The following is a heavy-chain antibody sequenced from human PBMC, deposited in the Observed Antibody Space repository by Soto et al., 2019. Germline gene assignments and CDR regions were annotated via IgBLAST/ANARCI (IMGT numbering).Heavy chain of an antibody. CDR2: IWFDESDN. CDR1: GFNFNTYG. J-gene: IGHJ4*02. V-gene: IGHV3-33*01. Sequence: QVQLVESGGGVVQPGTSLRLSCVASGFNFNTYGMHWVRQAPGKGLEWVAVIWFDESDNYYADSVKGRFTISRDSSKNTLYLHMNSLRDEDTAVYYCARNLRWEAQFDNWGQGTLVTVSS. CDR3: ARNLRWEAQFDN. D-gene: IGHD4-17*01.